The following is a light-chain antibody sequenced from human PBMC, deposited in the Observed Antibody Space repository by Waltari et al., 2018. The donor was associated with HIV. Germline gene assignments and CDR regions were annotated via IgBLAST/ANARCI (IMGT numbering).Light chain of an antibody. V-gene: IGKV4-1*01. Sequence: DIVLTQSPETLSVSLGERAAIHCKSGESVLSSSNNVNYFAWYQQRPGQPPTLLFSEASSRSSGVPARFTASGSRTDFTPTIDDLQADDVAVYCCQQYYSTPTFGRGTQLV. J-gene: IGKJ5*01. CDR1: ESVLSSSNNVNY. CDR2: EAS. CDR3: QQYYSTPT.